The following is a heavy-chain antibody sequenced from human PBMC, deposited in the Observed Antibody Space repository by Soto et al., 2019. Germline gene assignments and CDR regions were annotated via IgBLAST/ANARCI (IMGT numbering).Heavy chain of an antibody. CDR2: IIPLFGTA. V-gene: IGHV1-69*06. CDR3: VSKPACGGDCYAFDS. Sequence: QVQLVQAGAEVKKPGSSVKISCRASGGTFSSNTINWVRQAAGQGLEWMGWIIPLFGTANYAEKFQGRITISADKSTKTEYMKLRSLRSDDKAVYYSVSKPACGGDCYAFDSWGQGTLVTVSS. CDR1: GGTFSSNT. D-gene: IGHD2-21*02. J-gene: IGHJ4*02.